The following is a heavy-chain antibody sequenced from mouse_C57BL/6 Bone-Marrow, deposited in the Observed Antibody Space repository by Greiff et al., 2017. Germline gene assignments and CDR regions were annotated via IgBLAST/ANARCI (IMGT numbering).Heavy chain of an antibody. J-gene: IGHJ4*01. D-gene: IGHD1-1*01. Sequence: VQLQQSGAELVRPGASVKLSCKASGYTFTDYYINWVKQRPGQGLEWIARIYPGSGNTYYNEKFKGKATLTAEKSSSTAYMQLSSLTSEDSAVYFCARSGALYGSSYLYYYAMDYWGQGTSVTVSS. V-gene: IGHV1-76*01. CDR2: IYPGSGNT. CDR3: ARSGALYGSSYLYYYAMDY. CDR1: GYTFTDYY.